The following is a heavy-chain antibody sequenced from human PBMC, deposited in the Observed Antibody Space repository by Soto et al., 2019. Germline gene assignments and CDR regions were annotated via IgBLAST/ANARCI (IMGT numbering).Heavy chain of an antibody. V-gene: IGHV3-9*01. J-gene: IGHJ4*02. CDR3: AKNRGNLGVVLIPDLDY. D-gene: IGHD3-3*01. Sequence: EVQLVESGGGLVQPGRSLRLSCAASGFTFDDYGMHWVRQAPVKGLEWVSGISWNSVTIVYADSVKGRFTISRDNAKNSLYLQMNSLRAEDTALYYCAKNRGNLGVVLIPDLDYWGQGTLVTVAS. CDR2: ISWNSVTI. CDR1: GFTFDDYG.